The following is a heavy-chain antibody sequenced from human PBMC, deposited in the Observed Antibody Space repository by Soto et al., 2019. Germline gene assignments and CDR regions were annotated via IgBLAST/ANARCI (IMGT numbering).Heavy chain of an antibody. D-gene: IGHD1-26*01. V-gene: IGHV3-23*01. CDR3: AKDLEAGVGATTIDY. CDR1: GFTFSSYA. CDR2: ISGSGGST. J-gene: IGHJ4*02. Sequence: EVQLLESGGGLVQPGGSLRLSCAASGFTFSSYAISWVRQAPGKGLEWVSAISGSGGSTYYADSVKGRFTISRDNSKNTLYLQMNSLRAEDTAVYYCAKDLEAGVGATTIDYWGQGTLVTVSS.